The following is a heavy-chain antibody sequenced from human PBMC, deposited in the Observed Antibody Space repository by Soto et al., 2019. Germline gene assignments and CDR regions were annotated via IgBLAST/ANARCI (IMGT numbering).Heavy chain of an antibody. CDR1: GGSISSGGYY. CDR3: ARGLRDRLLYYFDY. CDR2: IYYSGST. Sequence: SETLSLTCTVSGGSISSGGYYWSWIRQHPGKGLEWIGYIYYSGSTYYNPSLKSRVTISVDTSKNQFSLKLSSVTAADTAVYYCARGLRDRLLYYFDYWGQGTLVTVS. V-gene: IGHV4-31*03. D-gene: IGHD6-25*01. J-gene: IGHJ4*02.